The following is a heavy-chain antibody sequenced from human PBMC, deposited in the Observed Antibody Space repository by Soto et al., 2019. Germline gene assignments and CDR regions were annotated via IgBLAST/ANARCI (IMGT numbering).Heavy chain of an antibody. J-gene: IGHJ3*02. D-gene: IGHD6-19*01. CDR2: MNPNSCNT. Sequence: ATVQGLEWIGCMNPNSCNTGYAQKFQGRVTMTRNTSISTAYMELSSLRSEDTAVYYCARGSSGKDAFDIWGQGTMVTVS. CDR3: ARGSSGKDAFDI. V-gene: IGHV1-8*01.